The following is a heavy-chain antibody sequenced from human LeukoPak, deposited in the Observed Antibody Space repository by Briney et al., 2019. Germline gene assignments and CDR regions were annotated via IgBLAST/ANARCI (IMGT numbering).Heavy chain of an antibody. V-gene: IGHV4-30-4*01. J-gene: IGHJ4*02. D-gene: IGHD5-18*01. Sequence: PSQTLSLTCNVSGGSISSGDRYWSWIRQSPGKGLEWIGYIYSTGNTYYNPSLKSRVIISVDTSKNQFSLELNSVTAADTGVYYCARDSYSYGYGGFDYWGQGILVTVSS. CDR3: ARDSYSYGYGGFDY. CDR1: GGSISSGDRY. CDR2: IYSTGNT.